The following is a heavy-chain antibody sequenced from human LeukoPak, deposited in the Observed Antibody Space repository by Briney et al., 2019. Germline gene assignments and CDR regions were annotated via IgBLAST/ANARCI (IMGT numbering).Heavy chain of an antibody. CDR1: GYTFTSYY. J-gene: IGHJ4*02. V-gene: IGHV1-46*01. D-gene: IGHD3-22*01. CDR3: ASSATRGYYYDSSGYYNY. Sequence: ASVKVSCKASGYTFTSYYMHWVRQAPGQGLEWMGIINPSGGSTSYAQKFQGRVTMTRDTSTSTVYMELSSLRSEVTAAYYCASSATRGYYYDSSGYYNYWGQGTLVTVSS. CDR2: INPSGGST.